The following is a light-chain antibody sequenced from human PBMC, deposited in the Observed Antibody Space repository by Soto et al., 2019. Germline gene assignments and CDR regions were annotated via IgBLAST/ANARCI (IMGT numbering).Light chain of an antibody. Sequence: DIQMTQSPSTLSASVGDRVTITCRASQSISSWLAWYQQKPGKAPKLLIYKASSLDSGVPSRFSGSGSGTEFTLTIRSPQPDAFATYYYQQYYSYPYTFGQGTKLEIK. CDR1: QSISSW. V-gene: IGKV1-5*03. J-gene: IGKJ2*01. CDR2: KAS. CDR3: QQYYSYPYT.